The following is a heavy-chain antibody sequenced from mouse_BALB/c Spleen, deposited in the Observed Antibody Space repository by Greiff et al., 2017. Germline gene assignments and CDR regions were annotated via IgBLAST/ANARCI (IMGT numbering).Heavy chain of an antibody. D-gene: IGHD4-1*01. Sequence: EVKLVESGGGLVQPGGSRKLSCAASGFTFSSFGMHWVRQAPEKGLEWVAYISSGSSTIYCADTVKGRFTISRDNPKNTLFLQMTSLRSEDTAMYYCARFRGGTYYFDYWGQGTTLTVSS. CDR1: GFTFSSFG. CDR2: ISSGSSTI. CDR3: ARFRGGTYYFDY. J-gene: IGHJ2*01. V-gene: IGHV5-17*02.